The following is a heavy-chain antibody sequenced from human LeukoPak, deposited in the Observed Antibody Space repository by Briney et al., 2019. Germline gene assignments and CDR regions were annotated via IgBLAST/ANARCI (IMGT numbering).Heavy chain of an antibody. CDR1: GFTFSSYS. J-gene: IGHJ5*02. D-gene: IGHD3-22*01. Sequence: GGSLRLSCAASGFTFSSYSMNWVRQAPGKGLEWVSYISSSGSTIYYADSVKGRFTISRDNAKNSLYLQMNSLRAEDTAVYYCARKGYDSSGYYYGWFDPWGQGTLVTVSS. CDR2: ISSSGSTI. V-gene: IGHV3-48*04. CDR3: ARKGYDSSGYYYGWFDP.